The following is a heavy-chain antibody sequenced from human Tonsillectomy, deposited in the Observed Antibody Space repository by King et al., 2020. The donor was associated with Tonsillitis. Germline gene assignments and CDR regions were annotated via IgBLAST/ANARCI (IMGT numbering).Heavy chain of an antibody. CDR1: GGSISSSSYY. V-gene: IGHV4-39*01. Sequence: QLQESGPGLVKPSETLSLTCTVSGGSISSSSYYWGWIRQPPGKGLEWIGSIYYSRSTYYNPSLKSRVTISVDTSKNQFSLKLSSVTAADTAVYYCASLQNYDFYYYYMDVWGKGTTVTVSS. CDR3: ASLQNYDFYYYYMDV. CDR2: IYYSRST. J-gene: IGHJ6*03. D-gene: IGHD3-3*01.